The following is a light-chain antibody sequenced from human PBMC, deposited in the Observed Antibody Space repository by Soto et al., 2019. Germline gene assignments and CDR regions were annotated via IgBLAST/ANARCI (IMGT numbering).Light chain of an antibody. CDR3: QQYNNWPPT. CDR1: QSVSSN. J-gene: IGKJ1*01. V-gene: IGKV3-15*01. Sequence: EIVMTQSPAILSVSPGERATLSCRASQSVSSNLAWYQQKPGQAPRLLIYGASTRATGIPARFSGSGSGTEFTLTISSLQSEDFAVYYCQQYNNWPPTFGQGPKVDIK. CDR2: GAS.